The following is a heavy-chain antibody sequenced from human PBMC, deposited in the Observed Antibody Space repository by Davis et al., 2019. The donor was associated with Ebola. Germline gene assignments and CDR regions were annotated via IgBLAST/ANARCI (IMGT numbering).Heavy chain of an antibody. CDR1: GFTFRTYY. V-gene: IGHV3-74*01. D-gene: IGHD1-1*01. J-gene: IGHJ5*02. Sequence: PGGSLRLSCAASGFTFRTYYMNWVRRAPGKGLVCVSHIIPKGSIRDYADSVKGRFTISRDNAKNTLYLQMNSLRAEDTAIYYCARAGTTGTTDWFDPWGQGTLVTVSS. CDR2: IIPKGSIR. CDR3: ARAGTTGTTDWFDP.